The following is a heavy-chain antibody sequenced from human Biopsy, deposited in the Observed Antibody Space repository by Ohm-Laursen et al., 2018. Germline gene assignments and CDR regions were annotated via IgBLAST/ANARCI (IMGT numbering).Heavy chain of an antibody. CDR2: VFYTGCT. J-gene: IGHJ2*01. D-gene: IGHD3-22*01. V-gene: IGHV4-59*01. CDR1: GDSISSNY. Sequence: TLSLTCPVSGDSISSNYWSWIRQPPGKGLEWIGYVFYTGCTDYNPSLQSRVTISVDTSKNHFSLRLRSVTPADTAIYYCARDRGYYSDRTVPGYFDLWGRGTLVTVSS. CDR3: ARDRGYYSDRTVPGYFDL.